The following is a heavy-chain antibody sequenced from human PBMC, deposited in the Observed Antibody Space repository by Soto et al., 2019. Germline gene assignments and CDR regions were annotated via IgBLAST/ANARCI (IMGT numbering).Heavy chain of an antibody. CDR1: GGTFSSYA. CDR2: IIPIFGTA. D-gene: IGHD1-1*01. V-gene: IGHV1-69*13. J-gene: IGHJ4*02. Sequence: EASVKVSCKASGGTFSSYAISWVRQAPGQGLEWMGGIIPIFGTANYAQKFQGRVTITADESTSTAYMELSSLRSEDTAVYYCAREQTGSSFDYWGQGTLATVSS. CDR3: AREQTGSSFDY.